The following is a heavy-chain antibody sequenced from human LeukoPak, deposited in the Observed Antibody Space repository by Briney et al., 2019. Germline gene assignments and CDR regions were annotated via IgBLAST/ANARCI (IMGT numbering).Heavy chain of an antibody. V-gene: IGHV4-4*07. CDR3: ARDRYYYDSSGYKYMDV. CDR1: GVSITSYY. D-gene: IGHD3-22*01. CDR2: IHSSGST. J-gene: IGHJ6*03. Sequence: SETLSLTCTVSGVSITSYYGTWIRQPAGKGLEWIGRIHSSGSTNYNPSLKSRVTMSVDTSKNQFSLKLNSVTAADTAVYYCARDRYYYDSSGYKYMDVWGKGTTVTVSS.